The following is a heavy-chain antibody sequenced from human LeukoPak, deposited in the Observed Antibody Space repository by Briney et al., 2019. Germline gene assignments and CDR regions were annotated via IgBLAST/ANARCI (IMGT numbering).Heavy chain of an antibody. V-gene: IGHV1-8*01. CDR3: ARGFSPNLWFGETDAFXI. J-gene: IGHJ3*02. Sequence: ASVKVSCKASGYTFARYDINRVRQATGQGLEWMGWMNPNSGNTGYAQKFQGRVTMTRNTSISTAYMELSSLRSEDPAVYYCARGFSPNLWFGETDAFXIWGQGTMVRVSS. CDR2: MNPNSGNT. D-gene: IGHD3-10*01. CDR1: GYTFARYD.